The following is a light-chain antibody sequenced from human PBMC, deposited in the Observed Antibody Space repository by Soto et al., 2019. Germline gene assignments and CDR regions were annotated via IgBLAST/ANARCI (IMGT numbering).Light chain of an antibody. CDR2: GNN. V-gene: IGLV1-40*01. Sequence: QSVLTQPPSVSGAPGQRVTIPCTGSSSNIGAGYDVHWYQQLPGTAPKLLIYGNNNRPSGVPDRFSGSKSGTSASLAITGLQAEDEADYYCQSYDSSLSGVVFGGGTKVTVL. CDR1: SSNIGAGYD. J-gene: IGLJ2*01. CDR3: QSYDSSLSGVV.